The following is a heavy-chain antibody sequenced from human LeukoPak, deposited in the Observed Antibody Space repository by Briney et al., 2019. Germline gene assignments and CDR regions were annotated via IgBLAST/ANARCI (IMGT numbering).Heavy chain of an antibody. CDR3: ARFGDILTGYPYYFDY. D-gene: IGHD3-9*01. CDR2: ISGSGGST. Sequence: QPGGSLRLSCTASGFTFSSYGMSWVRQAPGKGLEWVSGISGSGGSTYYADSVKGRSTISRDNSKNTLYLQMNSLRAEDTAVYYCARFGDILTGYPYYFDYWGQGTLVTVSS. CDR1: GFTFSSYG. V-gene: IGHV3-23*01. J-gene: IGHJ4*02.